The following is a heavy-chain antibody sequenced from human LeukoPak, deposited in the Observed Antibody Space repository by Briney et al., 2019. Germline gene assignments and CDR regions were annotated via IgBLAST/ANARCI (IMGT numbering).Heavy chain of an antibody. V-gene: IGHV4-39*01. CDR2: IYYSGST. CDR3: ARHASGEVVVIGSGYYYYMDV. CDR1: GGSISSSSYY. Sequence: SETLSLTCTVSGGSISSSSYYWGWIRQPPGKGLEWIGSIYYSGSTYYNPSLKSRVTISVDTSKNQFSLKLSSVTAADTAVYYCARHASGEVVVIGSGYYYYMDVWGKGTTVTISS. D-gene: IGHD2-15*01. J-gene: IGHJ6*03.